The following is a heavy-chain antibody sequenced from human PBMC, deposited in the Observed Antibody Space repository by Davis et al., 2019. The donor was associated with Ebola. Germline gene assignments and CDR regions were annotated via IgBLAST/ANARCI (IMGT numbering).Heavy chain of an antibody. CDR1: GGSFSSYA. Sequence: SAKVSCKASGGSFSSYAISWVRQAPGQGLEWMGGIIPIFGTANYAQKFQGRVTITADESTSTAYMELSSLRSEDTAVYYCARTRRITMVRGDYGMDVWGQGTTVTVSS. CDR3: ARTRRITMVRGDYGMDV. V-gene: IGHV1-69*13. D-gene: IGHD3-10*01. CDR2: IIPIFGTA. J-gene: IGHJ6*02.